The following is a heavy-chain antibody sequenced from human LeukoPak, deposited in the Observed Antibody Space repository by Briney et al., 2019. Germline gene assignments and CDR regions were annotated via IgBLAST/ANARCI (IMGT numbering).Heavy chain of an antibody. CDR3: ARSYGWFDP. CDR1: GGSINSGNYY. CDR2: IYTSGST. Sequence: SETLSLTCTVSGGSINSGNYYWSWIRQPAEKGLEWIGRIYTSGSTNYNPSLKSRVTISVDTSKNQFSLKLSSVTAADTAVYYCARSYGWFDPWGQGTLVTVSS. V-gene: IGHV4-61*02. J-gene: IGHJ5*02. D-gene: IGHD3-10*01.